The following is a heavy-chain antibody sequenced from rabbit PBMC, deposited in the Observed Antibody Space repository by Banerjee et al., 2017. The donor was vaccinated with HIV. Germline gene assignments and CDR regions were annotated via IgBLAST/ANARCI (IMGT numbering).Heavy chain of an antibody. V-gene: IGHV1S40*01. CDR3: ARWIGSSAWGAEL. J-gene: IGHJ3*01. CDR2: IYTGSDST. D-gene: IGHD4-1*01. CDR1: GFSFSNKYV. Sequence: LTLTCTASGFSFSNKYVMSWVRQAPGKGLEWIACIYTGSDSTYYASWAKGRFTISKTSSTTVTLQMTSLTAADTASYFCARWIGSSAWGAELWGQGTLVTVS.